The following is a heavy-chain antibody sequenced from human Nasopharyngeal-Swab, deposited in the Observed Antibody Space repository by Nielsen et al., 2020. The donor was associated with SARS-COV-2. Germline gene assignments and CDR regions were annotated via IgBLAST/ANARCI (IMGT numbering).Heavy chain of an antibody. CDR3: AKDGGGWLTSGWCYFDF. J-gene: IGHJ4*02. D-gene: IGHD6-19*01. Sequence: GGSLRLSCAASGFTFSNYAMTWVRQAPGRGLEWVSSISGSGAHTYYADSVKGRFTISRDNSKNTVFLQMNSLRAEDTALFFCAKDGGGWLTSGWCYFDFWGQGSQVTVST. CDR1: GFTFSNYA. V-gene: IGHV3-23*01. CDR2: ISGSGAHT.